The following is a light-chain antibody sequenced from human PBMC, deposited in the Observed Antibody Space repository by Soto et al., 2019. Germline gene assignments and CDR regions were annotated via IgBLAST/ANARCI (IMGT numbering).Light chain of an antibody. J-gene: IGKJ5*01. CDR1: QSVSNNY. CDR3: QQYGSSGT. Sequence: EIVMTQSPATLSVSPGERATLSFRASQSVSNNYLAWYQQKPGQAPRLLIYGASNRATGIPDRFSGSGSGTDFTLTISRLEPEDFAVYYCQQYGSSGTFGQGTRLEIK. V-gene: IGKV3-20*01. CDR2: GAS.